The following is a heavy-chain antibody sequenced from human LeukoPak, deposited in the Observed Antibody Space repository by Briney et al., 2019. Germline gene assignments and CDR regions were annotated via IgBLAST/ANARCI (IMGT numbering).Heavy chain of an antibody. D-gene: IGHD5-18*01. J-gene: IGHJ5*02. V-gene: IGHV1-2*02. CDR1: GYTFTGYY. CDR3: ARGPFRNVDTTMVASRFDP. Sequence: ASVKVSCKTSGYTFTGYYIHWVRQGPGQGLEWMGWINPNSGGTNYAQKFQGRVTMTREMSISVVYMELSRPRSDDTAVYYCARGPFRNVDTTMVASRFDPWGQGTLVTVSS. CDR2: INPNSGGT.